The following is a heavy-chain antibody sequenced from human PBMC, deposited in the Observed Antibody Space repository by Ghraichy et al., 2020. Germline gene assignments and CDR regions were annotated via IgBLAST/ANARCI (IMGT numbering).Heavy chain of an antibody. J-gene: IGHJ6*02. CDR1: GGSFSGYY. CDR3: ARGPYCSGGSCYFRNYYYYYGMDV. Sequence: SETLSLTCAVYGGSFSGYYWSWIRQPPGKGLEWIGEINHSGSTNYNPSLKSRVTISVDTSKNQFSLKLSSVTAADTAVYYCARGPYCSGGSCYFRNYYYYYGMDVWGQGTTVTVSS. V-gene: IGHV4-34*01. CDR2: INHSGST. D-gene: IGHD2-15*01.